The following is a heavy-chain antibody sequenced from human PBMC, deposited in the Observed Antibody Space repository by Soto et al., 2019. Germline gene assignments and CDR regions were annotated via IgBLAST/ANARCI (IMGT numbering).Heavy chain of an antibody. CDR3: ASAGSDFWSGYYTTGYYYYGMDV. CDR1: GGTFSSYA. CDR2: IIPIFGTA. Sequence: ASVKVSCKASGGTFSSYAISWVRQAPGQGLEWMGGIIPIFGTANYAQKFQGRVTITADKSTSTAYMGLSSLRSEDTAVYYCASAGSDFWSGYYTTGYYYYGMDVWGQGTTVTVSS. V-gene: IGHV1-69*06. J-gene: IGHJ6*02. D-gene: IGHD3-3*01.